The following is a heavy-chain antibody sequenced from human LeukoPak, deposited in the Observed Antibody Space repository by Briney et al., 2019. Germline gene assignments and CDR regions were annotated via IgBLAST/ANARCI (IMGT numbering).Heavy chain of an antibody. D-gene: IGHD5-24*01. J-gene: IGHJ4*02. V-gene: IGHV4-39*07. Sequence: PSETLSLTCTVSGGSISSSSYYWGWIRQPPGKGLEWIVSIYYSGSTYYNPSLKSRVTISVDTSKNQFSLKLTSVTAADTAVYYCVSDGDGYTIHWGQGTLVTVSS. CDR1: GGSISSSSYY. CDR2: IYYSGST. CDR3: VSDGDGYTIH.